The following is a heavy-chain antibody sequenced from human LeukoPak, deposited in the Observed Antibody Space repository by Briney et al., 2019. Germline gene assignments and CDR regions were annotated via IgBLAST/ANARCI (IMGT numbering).Heavy chain of an antibody. CDR3: AGYYYDSSGYYFGAFDI. V-gene: IGHV1-18*01. CDR1: GYSFTSYG. CDR2: ISTYNGNT. Sequence: GASVKVSCKASGYSFTSYGISWVRQAPGQGLEWMGWISTYNGNTNYAQKLQGRVTMTTDTSTSTAYMELRSLRSDDTAVYYCAGYYYDSSGYYFGAFDIWGQGTMVTVSS. J-gene: IGHJ3*02. D-gene: IGHD3-22*01.